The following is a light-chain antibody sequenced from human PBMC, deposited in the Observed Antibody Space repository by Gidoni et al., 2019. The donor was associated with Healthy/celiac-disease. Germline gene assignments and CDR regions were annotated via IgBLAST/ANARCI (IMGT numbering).Light chain of an antibody. CDR1: QSVLYSSNNKNY. CDR2: WAS. Sequence: DIVITPSPDSLAVSLGERATINCKSSQSVLYSSNNKNYLAWYQQKPGQPPKLLIYWASTRESGVPDRFSGSGSGTDFTLTISSLQAEDVAVYYCQQYYSTPRWTFGQGTKVEIK. V-gene: IGKV4-1*01. CDR3: QQYYSTPRWT. J-gene: IGKJ1*01.